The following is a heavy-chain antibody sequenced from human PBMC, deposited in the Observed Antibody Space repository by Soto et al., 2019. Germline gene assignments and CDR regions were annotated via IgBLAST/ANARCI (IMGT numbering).Heavy chain of an antibody. D-gene: IGHD6-19*01. CDR1: GGPISSSSYY. CDR3: ARTGYSSGWYYYYYYGMDV. J-gene: IGHJ6*02. CDR2: IYYSGST. V-gene: IGHV4-39*01. Sequence: PSETLSLTCTVSGGPISSSSYYWGWIRQPPGKGLEWIGSIYYSGSTYYNPSLKSRVTISVDTSKNQFSLKLSSVTAADTAVYYGARTGYSSGWYYYYYYGMDVWGQGTTVTVSS.